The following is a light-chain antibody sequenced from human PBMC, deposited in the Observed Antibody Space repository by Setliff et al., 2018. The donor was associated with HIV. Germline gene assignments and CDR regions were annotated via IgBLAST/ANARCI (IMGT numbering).Light chain of an antibody. V-gene: IGLV2-14*03. CDR1: NTDIGGYDY. J-gene: IGLJ2*01. Sequence: QSALTQPASVSGSPGQSITISCTGTNTDIGGYDYVSWYQQHPGKAPKLMIYDVSNRPSGVSNRFSGSKSGNTASLAISGLQADDQANYYCSSYTSSGTIFGGGTKVTVL. CDR2: DVS. CDR3: SSYTSSGTI.